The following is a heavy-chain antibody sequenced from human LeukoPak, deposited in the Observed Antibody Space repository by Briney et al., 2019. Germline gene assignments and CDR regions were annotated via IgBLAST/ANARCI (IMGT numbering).Heavy chain of an antibody. J-gene: IGHJ4*02. D-gene: IGHD5-12*01. CDR3: AKGAYDYIEIAYFDY. CDR2: IIGSSGST. Sequence: GGSLRLSCVASGLSFDNYAMNWVRQAPGKGLEWVSLIIGSSGSTFYADSVKGRFTISRDKSKNTLYLQMNSLRAEDTAVYYCAKGAYDYIEIAYFDYWGQGSLVTVSS. V-gene: IGHV3-23*01. CDR1: GLSFDNYA.